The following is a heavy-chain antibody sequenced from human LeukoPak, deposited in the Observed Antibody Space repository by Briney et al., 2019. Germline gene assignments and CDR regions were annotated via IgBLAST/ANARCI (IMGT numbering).Heavy chain of an antibody. Sequence: GRSLRLSCAASGFTFSSYGMHWVPEAPGKGLEGGAVIWYEGSNKYYDDSVKGRFTISRDTAKNSLYLQMNSLRAEDTAVYYCARELSSSWSYYFDYWGQGTLVTVSS. CDR3: ARELSSSWSYYFDY. D-gene: IGHD6-13*01. J-gene: IGHJ4*02. CDR1: GFTFSSYG. V-gene: IGHV3-33*01. CDR2: IWYEGSNK.